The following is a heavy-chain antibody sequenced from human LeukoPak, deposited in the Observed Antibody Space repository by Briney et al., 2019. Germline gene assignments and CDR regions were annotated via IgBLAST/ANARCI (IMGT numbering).Heavy chain of an antibody. CDR2: INHSGST. V-gene: IGHV4-39*07. Sequence: SETLSLTCTVSGGSISSSSYYWGWIRQPPGKGLEWIGEINHSGSTNYNPSLKSRVSISIDTSKNQFSLKLSSVTAADTAVYYCARGPRGWFGYNWFDPWGQGTLVTVSS. D-gene: IGHD3-10*01. CDR1: GGSISSSSYY. J-gene: IGHJ5*02. CDR3: ARGPRGWFGYNWFDP.